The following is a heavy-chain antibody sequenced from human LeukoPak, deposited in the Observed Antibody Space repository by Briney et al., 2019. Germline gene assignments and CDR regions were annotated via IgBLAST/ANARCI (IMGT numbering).Heavy chain of an antibody. V-gene: IGHV1-8*02. CDR3: ARGLRMVRGVIRTPLQH. D-gene: IGHD3-10*01. CDR1: GYTFTSYD. J-gene: IGHJ1*01. CDR2: MNPNSGNT. Sequence: GASVKVSCKASGYTFTSYDINWVRQATGQGLEWMGWMNPNSGNTGYAQKFQGRVTMTRNTSISTAYMELSSLRSEDTAVYYCARGLRMVRGVIRTPLQHWGQGTLVTVSS.